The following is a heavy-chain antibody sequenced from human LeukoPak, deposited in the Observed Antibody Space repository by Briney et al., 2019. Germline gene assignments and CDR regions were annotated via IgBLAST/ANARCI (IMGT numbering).Heavy chain of an antibody. V-gene: IGHV3-23*01. CDR3: AKQLGYCSDGSCYFPY. D-gene: IGHD2-15*01. CDR1: GFTFSSSA. CDR2: ISNNGGYT. Sequence: GGSLRLSCAASGFTFSSSAMSWVRQAPGKRLEWVSAISNNGGYTYYADSVQGRFAISRDNSKSTLCLQMNSLRAEDTAVYYCAKQLGYCSDGSCYFPYWGQGTLVTVSS. J-gene: IGHJ4*02.